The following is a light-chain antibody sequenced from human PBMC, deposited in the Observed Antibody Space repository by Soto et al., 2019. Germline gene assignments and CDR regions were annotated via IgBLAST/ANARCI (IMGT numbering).Light chain of an antibody. Sequence: VLTQPPSVSVAPGQKVTSSCSGSSSNIGGNSVSWYQQLPGTAPKLLIYDDNKRPSGIPDRFSGSKSGTSATLGITGFQTGDEADYYCGSWDSSLSAYVFGTGTKVTVL. V-gene: IGLV1-51*01. CDR2: DDN. CDR3: GSWDSSLSAYV. J-gene: IGLJ1*01. CDR1: SSNIGGNS.